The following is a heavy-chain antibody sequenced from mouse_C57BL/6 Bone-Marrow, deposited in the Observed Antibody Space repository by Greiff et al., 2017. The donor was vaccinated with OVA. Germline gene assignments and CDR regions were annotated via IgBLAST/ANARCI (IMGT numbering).Heavy chain of an antibody. D-gene: IGHD1-1*01. Sequence: QVQLKQSGAELVRPGTSVKMSCKASGYTFTNYWIGWAKQRPGHGLEWIGDIYPGGGYTNYNEKFKGKATLTADKSSSTAYMQFSSLTSEDSAIYYCARLDYGSSYCDYWGQGTTRTVSS. CDR3: ARLDYGSSYCDY. J-gene: IGHJ2*01. CDR1: GYTFTNYW. CDR2: IYPGGGYT. V-gene: IGHV1-63*01.